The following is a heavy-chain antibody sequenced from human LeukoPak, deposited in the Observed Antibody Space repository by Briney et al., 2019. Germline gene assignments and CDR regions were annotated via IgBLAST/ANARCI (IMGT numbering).Heavy chain of an antibody. CDR1: GGSFSGYY. J-gene: IGHJ4*02. CDR2: INHSGST. CDR3: ARGIAVAGRGDY. V-gene: IGHV4-34*01. Sequence: SETLSLTCAVYGGSFSGYYWSWIRQPPGKGLEWIGEINHSGSTIYNPSLKSRVTISVDTSKNQFSLKLSSVTAADTAVYYCARGIAVAGRGDYWGQGTLVTVSS. D-gene: IGHD6-19*01.